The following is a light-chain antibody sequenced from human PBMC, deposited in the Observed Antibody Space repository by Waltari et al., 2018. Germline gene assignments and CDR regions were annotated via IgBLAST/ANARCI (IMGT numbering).Light chain of an antibody. V-gene: IGKV1-39*01. J-gene: IGKJ2*01. CDR2: GAS. CDR1: QNIADY. CDR3: QQSYGTPYT. Sequence: DIQMTQSPSSLSASVGDRVTITCRASQNIADYLNWYQEKPGEAPKLLIWGASSLQRGVPSRFSGSGSGTDFTLTISSLHPEDFATYYCQQSYGTPYTFGQGTELDIK.